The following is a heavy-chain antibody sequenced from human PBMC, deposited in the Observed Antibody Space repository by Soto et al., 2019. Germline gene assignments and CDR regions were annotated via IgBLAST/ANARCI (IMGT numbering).Heavy chain of an antibody. D-gene: IGHD2-15*01. J-gene: IGHJ4*02. CDR3: ARGSLVVIGVYYFDY. Sequence: SVKVSCKXSGXXXSSYAXXXXXQAPGQGLEWMGGIIPIFGTANYAKKFQGRVTITADESTSTAYMELSSLRSEDTAVYYCARGSLVVIGVYYFDYWGQGTLVTVSS. V-gene: IGHV1-69*13. CDR2: IIPIFGTA. CDR1: GXXXSSYA.